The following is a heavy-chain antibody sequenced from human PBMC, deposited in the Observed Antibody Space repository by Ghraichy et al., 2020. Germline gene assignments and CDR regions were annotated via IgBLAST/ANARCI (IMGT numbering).Heavy chain of an antibody. D-gene: IGHD3/OR15-3a*01. Sequence: SETLSLSCTVSGASISTNHWNWVRQPPGKGLEWIAYIFDDGSTTYNPSLESRVSISLDMSKNQFSLKLSSVTAADTAVYFCARSLSGLDSGDYWGPGTLVTFSS. CDR1: GASISTNH. CDR2: IFDDGST. V-gene: IGHV4-59*01. CDR3: ARSLSGLDSGDY. J-gene: IGHJ4*02.